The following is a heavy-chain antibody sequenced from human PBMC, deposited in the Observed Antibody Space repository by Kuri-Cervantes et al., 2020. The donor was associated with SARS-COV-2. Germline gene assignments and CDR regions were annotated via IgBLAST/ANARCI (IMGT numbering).Heavy chain of an antibody. CDR1: GFTFSNAW. CDR2: IKSKTDGGTT. V-gene: IGHV3-15*01. Sequence: LSLTCAASGFTFSNAWMSWVRQAPGKGLEWVGRIKSKTDGGTTDYAAPVKGRFTISRDDSKNTLYLQMNSLKTEDTAVYYCTTDRVYDYVWGSYRLVDYWGQGTLVTVSS. D-gene: IGHD3-16*02. J-gene: IGHJ4*02. CDR3: TTDRVYDYVWGSYRLVDY.